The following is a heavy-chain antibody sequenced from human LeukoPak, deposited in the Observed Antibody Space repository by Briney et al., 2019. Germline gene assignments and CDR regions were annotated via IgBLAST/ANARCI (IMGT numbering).Heavy chain of an antibody. J-gene: IGHJ4*02. CDR2: INPNSGGT. D-gene: IGHD3-3*01. V-gene: IGHV1-2*02. CDR1: GYTFTGYY. CDR3: ARDGGFGVVIIFDY. Sequence: ASVKVSFKASGYTFTGYYMHWVRQAPGQGLEWMGWINPNSGGTNYAQKFQGRVTMTRDTSISTAYMELSRLRSDDTAVYYCARDGGFGVVIIFDYWGQGTLVTVSS.